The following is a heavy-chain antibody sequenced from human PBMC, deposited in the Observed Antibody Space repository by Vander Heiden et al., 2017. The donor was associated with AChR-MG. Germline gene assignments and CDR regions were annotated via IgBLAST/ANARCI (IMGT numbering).Heavy chain of an antibody. J-gene: IGHJ4*02. CDR2: IHGSGGTT. D-gene: IGHD1-1*01. Sequence: EVHLLESGGGLVQPGGSLRLSCAASRFNLSSHAMGRVRQAPGRGLECVSTIHGSGGTTVYADSVKGRFTISRDDSKSTLYLEMKGLRAEDTAVYYCALEEWGYFDYWGQGTLVTVSS. CDR1: RFNLSSHA. V-gene: IGHV3-23*01. CDR3: ALEEWGYFDY.